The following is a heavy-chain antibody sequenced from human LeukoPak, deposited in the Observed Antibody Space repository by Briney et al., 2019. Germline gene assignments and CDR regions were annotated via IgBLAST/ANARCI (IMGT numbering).Heavy chain of an antibody. CDR3: AKDLTTSLSIAVPGGFDY. CDR1: GFTFDDYA. CDR2: ISWNSGSI. Sequence: GGSLRLSCAASGFTFDDYAMHWVRQAPGKGLEWVSGISWNSGSIGYADSVKGRFTISRDNAKNSLYLQMNSLRAEDTALYYCAKDLTTSLSIAVPGGFDYWGQGTLVTVSS. D-gene: IGHD6-19*01. V-gene: IGHV3-9*01. J-gene: IGHJ4*02.